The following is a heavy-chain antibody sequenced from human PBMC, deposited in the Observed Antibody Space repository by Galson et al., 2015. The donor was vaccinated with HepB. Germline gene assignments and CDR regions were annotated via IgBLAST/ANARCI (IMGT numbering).Heavy chain of an antibody. D-gene: IGHD3-10*01. Sequence: SLRLSCAATGFAFGDFAMHWVRQVPGKGLEWVAGISWRGGNLGYGGFGKGRFLISRENAKKGLVLEMNTLRPEDTALYYCGRGVRGSGSYFKDWIDIWGQGALVTVS. CDR2: ISWRGGNL. CDR1: GFAFGDFA. V-gene: IGHV3-9*01. J-gene: IGHJ5*02. CDR3: GRGVRGSGSYFKDWIDI.